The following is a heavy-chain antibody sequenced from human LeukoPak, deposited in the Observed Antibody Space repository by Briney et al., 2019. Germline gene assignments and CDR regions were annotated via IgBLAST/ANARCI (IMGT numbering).Heavy chain of an antibody. CDR3: ARVPGIAVAGSYYYGTDV. J-gene: IGHJ6*02. CDR1: GGSISSYY. V-gene: IGHV4-4*07. Sequence: MPSETLSLTCTVSGGSISSYYWSWIRQPAGKGLEWIGRIYTSGSTNYNPSLKSRVTMSVDTSKNQFSLKLSSVTAADTAAYYCARVPGIAVAGSYYYGTDVWGQGTTVTVSS. D-gene: IGHD6-19*01. CDR2: IYTSGST.